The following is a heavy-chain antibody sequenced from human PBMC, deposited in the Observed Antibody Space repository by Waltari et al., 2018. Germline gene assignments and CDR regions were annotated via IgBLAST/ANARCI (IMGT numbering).Heavy chain of an antibody. V-gene: IGHV3-23*04. J-gene: IGHJ4*02. CDR2: ISGSGGST. D-gene: IGHD3-22*01. CDR1: GFTFSSYA. CDR3: AKPGHYYYDSSGYYYEVGFDY. Sequence: EVQLVESGGGLVQPGGSLRLSCAASGFTFSSYAMSWVRQAPGKGLEWVSAISGSGGSTYYADSVKGRFTISRDNSKNTLYLQMNSLRAEDTAVYYCAKPGHYYYDSSGYYYEVGFDYWGQGTLVTVSS.